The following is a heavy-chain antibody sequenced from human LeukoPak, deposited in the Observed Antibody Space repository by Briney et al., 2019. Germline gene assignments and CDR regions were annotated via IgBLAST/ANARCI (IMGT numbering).Heavy chain of an antibody. V-gene: IGHV3-21*04. J-gene: IGHJ4*02. D-gene: IGHD5-24*01. CDR1: GLTFSTYS. Sequence: GGSLRLSCAASGLTFSTYSMNSVRQAPGKGLEWVPSISSSSSYIYYADSVKGRFTISRDNAKNSLYLQMNSLRAEDTAVYYCAKDRYGDGYNCYFDYWGQGTLVTVSS. CDR3: AKDRYGDGYNCYFDY. CDR2: ISSSSSYI.